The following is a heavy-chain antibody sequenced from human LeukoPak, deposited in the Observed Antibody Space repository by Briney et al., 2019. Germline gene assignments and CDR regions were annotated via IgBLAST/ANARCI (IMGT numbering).Heavy chain of an antibody. CDR3: AKDYRGDMITFGGVIDPY. Sequence: GGSLRLSCAASGFTFSSYAMSWVRQAPGKGLEWVSAISGSGGSTYYADSVKGRFTISRDNSKNTLYLQMNSPRAEDTAVYYCAKDYRGDMITFGGVIDPYWGQGTLVTVSS. D-gene: IGHD3-16*02. CDR2: ISGSGGST. CDR1: GFTFSSYA. J-gene: IGHJ4*02. V-gene: IGHV3-23*01.